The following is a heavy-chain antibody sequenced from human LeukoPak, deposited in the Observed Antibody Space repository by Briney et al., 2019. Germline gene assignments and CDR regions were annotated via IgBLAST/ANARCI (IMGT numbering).Heavy chain of an antibody. J-gene: IGHJ4*02. Sequence: PSETLSLTCPVSGGSISSYYWSWIRQPPGKGLEWIGYIYYSGSTNYNPSLKSRVTISVDTSKNQFSLKLSSVTAADTAVYYCARGHIAVAGFDYWGQGTLVTVSS. CDR3: ARGHIAVAGFDY. V-gene: IGHV4-59*01. CDR1: GGSISSYY. D-gene: IGHD6-19*01. CDR2: IYYSGST.